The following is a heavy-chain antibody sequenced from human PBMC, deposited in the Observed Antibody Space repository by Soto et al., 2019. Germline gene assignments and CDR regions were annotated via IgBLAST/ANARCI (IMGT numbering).Heavy chain of an antibody. J-gene: IGHJ6*02. CDR3: ARGVLGPGDYYYGMDV. V-gene: IGHV3-13*01. CDR1: GFTFSNYD. CDR2: IGAACDT. D-gene: IGHD7-27*01. Sequence: WGSLRLSFAASGFTFSNYDMHWVRQAPGEGLDWVSGIGAACDTYYPVSVQGRFTVSRDNAKKSLYLHMNSLRAGDTAVYYCARGVLGPGDYYYGMDVWGQGTTVTVSS.